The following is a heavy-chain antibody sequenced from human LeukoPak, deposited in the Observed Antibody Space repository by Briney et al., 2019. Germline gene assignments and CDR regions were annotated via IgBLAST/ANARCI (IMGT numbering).Heavy chain of an antibody. V-gene: IGHV3-9*01. D-gene: IGHD2-2*01. CDR1: GFTFDDYA. CDR2: ISWNSGSI. CDR3: AKAGYCSSTSCYVPWLYGDYGPYYFDY. Sequence: GGSLRLSCAASGFTFDDYAMHWVRQAPGKGLEWVSGISWNSGSIGYADSVKGRFTNSRDNAKNFMYLQMNSLRAEDTALYYCAKAGYCSSTSCYVPWLYGDYGPYYFDYWGQGTLVTVSS. J-gene: IGHJ4*02.